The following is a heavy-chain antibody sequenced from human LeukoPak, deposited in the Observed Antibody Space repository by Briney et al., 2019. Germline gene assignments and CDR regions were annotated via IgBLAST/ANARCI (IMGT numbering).Heavy chain of an antibody. CDR2: IYYSGRS. CDR1: GGYMTSRCYF. CDR3: ARHWKYCSAGRCSDYWFDS. V-gene: IGHV4-39*01. J-gene: IGHJ5*01. Sequence: SETLSLTCTVCGGYMTSRCYFWGGMRQPPGKGLECSGSIYYSGRSYYNPSVKRRVTTSVDTSKTYFSLKLSSVTAADTALYYCARHWKYCSAGRCSDYWFDSWGQGTLVTVSS. D-gene: IGHD2-15*01.